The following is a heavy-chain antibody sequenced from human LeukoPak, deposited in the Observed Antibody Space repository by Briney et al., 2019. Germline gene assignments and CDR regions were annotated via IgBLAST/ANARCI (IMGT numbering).Heavy chain of an antibody. V-gene: IGHV4-4*07. CDR1: GGSISSYY. D-gene: IGHD3-10*01. J-gene: IGHJ4*02. Sequence: SETLSLTCTVSGGSISSYYWSWIRQPAGKGLEWIGCIYTSGSTNYNPSLKSRVTMSVDTSKNQFSLKLSSVTAADTAVYYCARDQYYYGSGSYGLDYWGQGTLVTVSS. CDR2: IYTSGST. CDR3: ARDQYYYGSGSYGLDY.